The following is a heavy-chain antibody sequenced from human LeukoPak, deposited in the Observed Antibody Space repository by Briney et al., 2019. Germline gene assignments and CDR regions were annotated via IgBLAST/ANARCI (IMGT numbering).Heavy chain of an antibody. Sequence: SETLSLTCTVSGGSFSSGSYYWSWIRQPPGKGLEWIGYIYYSGSTNYNPSLKSRVTISVDTSKNQFSLKLSSVTAADTAVYYCARAPSIVVVVAAPDHFDYWGQGTLVTVSS. CDR1: GGSFSSGSYY. D-gene: IGHD2-15*01. V-gene: IGHV4-61*01. CDR2: IYYSGST. CDR3: ARAPSIVVVVAAPDHFDY. J-gene: IGHJ4*02.